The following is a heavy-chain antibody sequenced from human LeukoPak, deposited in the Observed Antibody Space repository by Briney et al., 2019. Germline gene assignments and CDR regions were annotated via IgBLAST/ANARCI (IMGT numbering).Heavy chain of an antibody. CDR2: INPNSGGT. CDR1: GYTFTGYY. CDR3: ARVGDIVVVVAATLRHFQH. V-gene: IGHV1-2*02. J-gene: IGHJ1*01. D-gene: IGHD2-15*01. Sequence: GASVKVSRTASGYTFTGYYMHWVRQAPGQGLEWMGWINPNSGGTNHAQKFQGRGTMTRDTSISTAYMELSRLRSDDTAVYYCARVGDIVVVVAATLRHFQHWGQGTLVTVSS.